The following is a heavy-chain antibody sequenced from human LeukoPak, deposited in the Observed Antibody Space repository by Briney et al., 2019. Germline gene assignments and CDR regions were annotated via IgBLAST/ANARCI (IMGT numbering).Heavy chain of an antibody. J-gene: IGHJ5*02. CDR1: GGSFSGYY. Sequence: SETLSLTCAVYGGSFSGYYWSWIRQPPGKGLEWIGEINHSGSTNYNPSLKSRVTISVDTSNNQFTLKLSSVTGADTAVYYCADYGSGSYYNNRNWFDPWGQGTLVTVSS. V-gene: IGHV4-34*01. CDR2: INHSGST. D-gene: IGHD3-10*01. CDR3: ADYGSGSYYNNRNWFDP.